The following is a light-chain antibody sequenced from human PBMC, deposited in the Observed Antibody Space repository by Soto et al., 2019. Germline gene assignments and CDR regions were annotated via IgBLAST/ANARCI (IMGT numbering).Light chain of an antibody. J-gene: IGKJ2*01. CDR2: WAS. Sequence: DIVMTQSPDSLAVSLGERATTNCKSSQSVLYNSNNKNYLAWYQQKPGQPPKLLIYWASTRESGVPDRFSGSGSGTDFTLTIRSLQTEDVAVYYCQQYYSSPQTFGQGTKLEIK. V-gene: IGKV4-1*01. CDR1: QSVLYNSNNKNY. CDR3: QQYYSSPQT.